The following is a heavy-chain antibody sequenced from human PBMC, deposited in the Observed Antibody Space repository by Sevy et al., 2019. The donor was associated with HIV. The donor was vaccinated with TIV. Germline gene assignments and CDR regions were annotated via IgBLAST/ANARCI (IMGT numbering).Heavy chain of an antibody. Sequence: AETLSLTCAVSGGSFSDYFWAWIRQPPATGLERIGEINHRGVTNYNPSLKTRVSMSAVPSRSQFSLKLTSVTAADTDIYYWARSTSTTDYWRHDSHIDVWGKGTSVLVSS. CDR1: GGSFSDYF. J-gene: IGHJ6*03. CDR3: ARSTSTTDYWRHDSHIDV. D-gene: IGHD1-1*01. CDR2: INHRGVT. V-gene: IGHV4-34*01.